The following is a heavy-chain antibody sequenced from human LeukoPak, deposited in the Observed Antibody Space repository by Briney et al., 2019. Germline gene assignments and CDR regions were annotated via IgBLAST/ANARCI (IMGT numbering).Heavy chain of an antibody. V-gene: IGHV4-38-2*02. D-gene: IGHD4-17*01. CDR3: ARDPSGDDYGDYGWNFDL. CDR1: DHSISSGYY. J-gene: IGHJ2*01. Sequence: SETLSLTCTVSDHSISSGYYWAWIRPPPGKGLKWIGSIHHSGSTYYNPSLKSRVTISVDTSKNQFSLKLSSVTAADTAVYYCARDPSGDDYGDYGWNFDLWGRGTLVTVSS. CDR2: IHHSGST.